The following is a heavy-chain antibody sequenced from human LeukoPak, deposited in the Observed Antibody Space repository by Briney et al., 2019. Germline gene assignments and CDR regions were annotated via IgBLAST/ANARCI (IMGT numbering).Heavy chain of an antibody. CDR1: GGSISSSSYY. CDR3: ARRTFHYDILTGYYHRPYYYYMDV. V-gene: IGHV4-39*07. D-gene: IGHD3-9*01. Sequence: SETLSLTCTVSGGSISSSSYYWGWIRQPPGKGLEWIGSIYYSGSTYYNPSLKSRVTISVDTSKNQFSLKLSSVTAADTAVYYCARRTFHYDILTGYYHRPYYYYMDVWGKGTTDTISS. CDR2: IYYSGST. J-gene: IGHJ6*03.